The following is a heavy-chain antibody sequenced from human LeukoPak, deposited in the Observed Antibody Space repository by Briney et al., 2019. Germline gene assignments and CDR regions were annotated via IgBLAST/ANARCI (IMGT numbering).Heavy chain of an antibody. J-gene: IGHJ6*03. CDR2: INHSGST. Sequence: PSETLSLTCTVSGGSISSSSYYWGWIRQPPGKGLEWIGEINHSGSTNYNPSLKSRVTISVDTSKNQFSLKLSSVTAADTAVYYCARIKAVAKIYYYYMDVWGKGTTVTISS. V-gene: IGHV4-39*07. CDR3: ARIKAVAKIYYYYMDV. CDR1: GGSISSSSYY. D-gene: IGHD6-19*01.